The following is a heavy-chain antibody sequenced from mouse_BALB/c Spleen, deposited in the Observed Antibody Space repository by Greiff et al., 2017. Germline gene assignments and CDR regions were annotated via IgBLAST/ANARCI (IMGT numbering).Heavy chain of an antibody. J-gene: IGHJ2*01. CDR1: GFAFSSYD. Sequence: DVMLVESGGGLVKPGGSLKLSCAASGFAFSSYDMSWVRQTPEKRLEWVAYISSGGGSTYYPDTVKGRFTISRDNAKNTLYLQMSSLKSEDTAMYYCARRGYWGQGTTLTVSS. V-gene: IGHV5-12-1*01. CDR3: ARRGY. CDR2: ISSGGGST.